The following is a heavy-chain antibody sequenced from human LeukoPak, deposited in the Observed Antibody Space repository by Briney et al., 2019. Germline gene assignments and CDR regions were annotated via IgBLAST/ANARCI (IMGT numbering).Heavy chain of an antibody. Sequence: GASVKVSCKASGDTFIPYTFSWVRQAPGQGLEWIGRIIPSLDVANYAQKFQGRVTLSADRDTATTYMEVTSLRSGDTAMYYCARDHCSPGTCLGGHWGQGTLVTVSS. D-gene: IGHD2-15*01. V-gene: IGHV1-69*04. CDR2: IIPSLDVA. CDR1: GDTFIPYT. CDR3: ARDHCSPGTCLGGH. J-gene: IGHJ4*02.